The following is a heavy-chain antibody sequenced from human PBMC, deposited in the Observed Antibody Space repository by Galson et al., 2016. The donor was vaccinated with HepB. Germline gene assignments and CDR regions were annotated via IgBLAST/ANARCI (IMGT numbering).Heavy chain of an antibody. D-gene: IGHD1-26*01. CDR3: ARVPTRGGGYFDY. V-gene: IGHV3-21*01. Sequence: SLRLSCAASGFIFSSYTMNWVRQAPGKGLEWVSSISGDGIYIYYADSLKGRFTISRDNARNSLFLQMNSLTAEDTAVYYCARVPTRGGGYFDYWGQGTLVTVSS. J-gene: IGHJ4*02. CDR1: GFIFSSYT. CDR2: ISGDGIYI.